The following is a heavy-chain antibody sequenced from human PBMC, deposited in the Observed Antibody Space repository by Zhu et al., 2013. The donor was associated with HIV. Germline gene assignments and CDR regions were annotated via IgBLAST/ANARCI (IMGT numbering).Heavy chain of an antibody. D-gene: IGHD6-13*01. V-gene: IGHV3-23*01. CDR1: GFTFSSYA. CDR2: IVASGGST. CDR3: AKAAAGNGWAYYYYGMDV. J-gene: IGHJ6*02. Sequence: EVQLLESGGGLVQPGGSLRLSCAASGFTFSSYAMSWVRQAPGKGLEWVSSIVASGGSTHYADSVKGRFTISRDNSRNTLYLQMNSLRAEDTALYYCAKAAAGNGWAYYYYGMDVWGQGTTGHRSP.